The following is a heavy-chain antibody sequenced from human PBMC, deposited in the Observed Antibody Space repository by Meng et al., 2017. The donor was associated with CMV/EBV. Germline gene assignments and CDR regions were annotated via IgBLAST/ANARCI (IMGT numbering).Heavy chain of an antibody. V-gene: IGHV1-18*01. Sequence: VELGRSGAEVKEPWAQVKVSCKASGYTFTSYGISWVRQAPGEGLEWMGWISAYNGNTNYAQKLQGRVTMTTDTSTSTAYMELRSLISDDTAVYYCARDRTMVRGVTGYWGQGTLVTVSS. J-gene: IGHJ4*02. CDR1: GYTFTSYG. D-gene: IGHD3-10*01. CDR3: ARDRTMVRGVTGY. CDR2: ISAYNGNT.